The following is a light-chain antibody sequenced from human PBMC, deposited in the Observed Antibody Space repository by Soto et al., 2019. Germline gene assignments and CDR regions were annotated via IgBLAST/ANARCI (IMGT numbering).Light chain of an antibody. CDR3: QQSYTTPRT. J-gene: IGKJ1*01. V-gene: IGKV1-39*01. CDR2: GAS. Sequence: QMTQSPSSLSASVGARVTITCRASQTIRTSLNWYQQKPGKAPKLLIYGASTLQSAVPSRFSGTGSATDFTLTISSLQPEDFAIYYCQQSYTTPRTFGQGTKVEV. CDR1: QTIRTS.